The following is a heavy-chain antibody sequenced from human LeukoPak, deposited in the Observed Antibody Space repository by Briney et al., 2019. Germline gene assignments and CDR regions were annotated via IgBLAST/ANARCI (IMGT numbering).Heavy chain of an antibody. CDR1: GFTFSSYS. CDR3: AKDPKLGGSGYPWGY. Sequence: PGGSLRLSSAASGFTFSSYSMNWVRQAPGKGLEGVSYISTSSSIIYYADSVKGRFTISRDNSKNTLYLQMNSLRAEDTAVYYCAKDPKLGGSGYPWGYWGQGTLVTVSS. CDR2: ISTSSSII. V-gene: IGHV3-48*01. J-gene: IGHJ4*02. D-gene: IGHD3-10*01.